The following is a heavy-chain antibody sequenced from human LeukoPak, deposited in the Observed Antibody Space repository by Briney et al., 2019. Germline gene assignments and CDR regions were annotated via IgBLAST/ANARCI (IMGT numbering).Heavy chain of an antibody. D-gene: IGHD2-8*01. CDR3: VRRIADNGIFAFDL. CDR1: QFHFTSYS. V-gene: IGHV5-51*01. CDR2: IYPDDSHT. Sequence: GGALQISCRGAQFHFTSYSIGWGRPLPGKGLEGRGIIYPDDSHTSYDPACQGQLTISSDKSSNLPYLQQSSLQASDTALLYYVRRIADNGIFAFDLWGQGTTVTLSS. J-gene: IGHJ3*01.